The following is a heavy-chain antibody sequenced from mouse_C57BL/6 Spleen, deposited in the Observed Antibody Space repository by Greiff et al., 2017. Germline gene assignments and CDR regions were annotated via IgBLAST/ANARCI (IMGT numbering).Heavy chain of an antibody. D-gene: IGHD1-1*01. CDR1: GYTFTSYW. J-gene: IGHJ4*01. Sequence: QVQLQQPGAELVMPGASVKLSCKASGYTFTSYWMHWVKQRPGQGLEWIGMIHPNSGSTNYNEKFKSKATLTVDKSSSTAYMQLSSLTSEDSAVYYCARKAYYYGSSYDAMDYCGQGTSVTVSS. CDR3: ARKAYYYGSSYDAMDY. V-gene: IGHV1-64*01. CDR2: IHPNSGST.